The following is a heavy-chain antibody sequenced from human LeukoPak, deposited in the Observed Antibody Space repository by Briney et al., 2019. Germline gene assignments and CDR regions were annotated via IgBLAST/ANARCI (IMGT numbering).Heavy chain of an antibody. CDR1: GFTFSSYW. CDR2: IWYDGSNK. CDR3: ARYSSSFDAFDY. D-gene: IGHD6-6*01. J-gene: IGHJ4*02. V-gene: IGHV3-33*08. Sequence: GGSLRLSCAASGFTFSSYWMSWVRQAPGKGLEWVAVIWYDGSNKYYADSVKGRFTISRDNSKNTLYLQMNSLRAEDTAVYYCARYSSSFDAFDYWGQGTLVTVSS.